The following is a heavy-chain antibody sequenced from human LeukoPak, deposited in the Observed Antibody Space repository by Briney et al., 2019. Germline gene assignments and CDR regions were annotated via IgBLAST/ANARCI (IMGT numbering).Heavy chain of an antibody. V-gene: IGHV3-30*02. J-gene: IGHJ4*02. D-gene: IGHD6-13*01. Sequence: PGGSLRLSCAASGFTFSSYGMHWVRQAPGKGLEWVAFIRYDGSNKYYADSVKGRFTISRDNSKNTLYLEMNSLRAEDTAVYYCAKGLTGGEYSSSWFDYWGQGTLVTVSS. CDR1: GFTFSSYG. CDR2: IRYDGSNK. CDR3: AKGLTGGEYSSSWFDY.